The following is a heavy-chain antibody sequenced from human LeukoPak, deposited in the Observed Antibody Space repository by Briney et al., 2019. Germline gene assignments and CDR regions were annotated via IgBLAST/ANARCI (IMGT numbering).Heavy chain of an antibody. D-gene: IGHD3-10*01. Sequence: SETLSLTCAVYGGSFSGYYWSWIRQPPGKGLEWIGEINHSGSTNYNPSLKSRVTISVDTSKNQFSLKLSSVTAADTAVYYCARGRRITMVRGRAYYFDYWGQGTLVTVSS. CDR3: ARGRRITMVRGRAYYFDY. V-gene: IGHV4-34*01. J-gene: IGHJ4*02. CDR1: GGSFSGYY. CDR2: INHSGST.